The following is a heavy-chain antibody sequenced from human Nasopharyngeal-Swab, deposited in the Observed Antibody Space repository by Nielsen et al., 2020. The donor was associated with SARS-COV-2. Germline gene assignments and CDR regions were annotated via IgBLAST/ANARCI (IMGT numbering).Heavy chain of an antibody. Sequence: SLKISCAASEFTFDDYAMHWVRQAPGKGMEWVSGISWNSGSIGYADSVKGRFTISRDNAKNSLYLQMNSLRAEDTALYYCAHDFFYGDAGDWYFDLWGRGTLVTVSS. D-gene: IGHD4-17*01. V-gene: IGHV3-9*01. CDR3: AHDFFYGDAGDWYFDL. CDR2: ISWNSGSI. J-gene: IGHJ2*01. CDR1: EFTFDDYA.